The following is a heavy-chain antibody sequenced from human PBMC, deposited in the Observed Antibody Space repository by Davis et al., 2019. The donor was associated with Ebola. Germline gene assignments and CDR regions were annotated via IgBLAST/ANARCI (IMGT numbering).Heavy chain of an antibody. CDR1: GYSFTSYW. CDR3: ARRGSTMFNWFDP. J-gene: IGHJ5*02. Sequence: PGGSLRLSCKGSGYSFTSYWIGWVRQMPGKGLEWVGIIYPGDSDTRYSPSFQGQVTISADKSISTAYLQWSSLKASDTAMYYCARRGSTMFNWFDPWGQGTLVTVSS. D-gene: IGHD3-10*02. CDR2: IYPGDSDT. V-gene: IGHV5-51*01.